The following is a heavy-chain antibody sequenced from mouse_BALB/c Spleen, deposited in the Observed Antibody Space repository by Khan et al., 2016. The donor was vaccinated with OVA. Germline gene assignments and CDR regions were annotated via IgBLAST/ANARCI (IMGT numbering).Heavy chain of an antibody. Sequence: QVQLQQSGAELVRPGASVKLSCKASGYSFTSYWMNWVKQRPGQGLEWIGIIHPSDSETRLNQKFKDKATLTVDKSFSTAYMQLSSPTSEDSVVYYCARGNTASYWYFDVWGAGTTVTVSA. CDR3: ARGNTASYWYFDV. V-gene: IGHV1-61*01. D-gene: IGHD1-2*01. J-gene: IGHJ1*01. CDR1: GYSFTSYW. CDR2: IHPSDSET.